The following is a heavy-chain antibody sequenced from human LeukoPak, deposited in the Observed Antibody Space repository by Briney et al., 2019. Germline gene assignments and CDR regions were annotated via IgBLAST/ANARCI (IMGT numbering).Heavy chain of an antibody. Sequence: GGSLRLSCAASGFTVTNNYMSWVRQAPGKGLECVSVIDSGGNTYYSDSVRGRFTISKDNSKNTLYLQMNSLRAEDTAVYYCARAEDGDYFDYWGQGTLVTVSS. CDR2: IDSGGNT. V-gene: IGHV3-53*01. J-gene: IGHJ4*02. CDR3: ARAEDGDYFDY. D-gene: IGHD4-17*01. CDR1: GFTVTNNY.